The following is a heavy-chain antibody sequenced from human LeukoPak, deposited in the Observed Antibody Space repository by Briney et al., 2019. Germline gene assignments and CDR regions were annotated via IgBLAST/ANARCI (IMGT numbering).Heavy chain of an antibody. CDR3: ARDRLNAVWTYDY. V-gene: IGHV3-21*01. D-gene: IGHD6-19*01. CDR2: ISSSSSYI. CDR1: GFTFSSYS. Sequence: GGSLRLSCAASGFTFSSYSMNWVRQAPGKGLEWVSSISSSSSYIYYADSVKGRFTISRDNAKNSLYLQMNSLRAEDTAVYYCARDRLNAVWTYDYWGQGTLVTVSS. J-gene: IGHJ4*02.